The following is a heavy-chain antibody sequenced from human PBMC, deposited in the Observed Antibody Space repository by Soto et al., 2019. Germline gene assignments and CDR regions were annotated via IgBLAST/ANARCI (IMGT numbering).Heavy chain of an antibody. J-gene: IGHJ2*01. CDR1: ADTFRNYA. D-gene: IGHD3-22*01. CDR3: ASTKYDSSAYYYWYLGL. V-gene: IGHV1-69*06. Sequence: QVELVQSGAEVKKPGSSVKVSCQASADTFRNYAISWVRQAPGQELEGMGGIIPIFGTANYAQKFQGRVTITADTSANTVYVELSSLRSEYTAVYYCASTKYDSSAYYYWYLGLCGRGTLVTVSS. CDR2: IIPIFGTA.